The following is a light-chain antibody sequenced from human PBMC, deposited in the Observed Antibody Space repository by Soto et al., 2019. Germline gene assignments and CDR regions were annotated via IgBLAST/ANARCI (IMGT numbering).Light chain of an antibody. J-gene: IGKJ2*01. CDR3: QQRSNWPPYT. Sequence: EIVLTQSPATLSLSPGERATLSCRASQSVGSYLACYQQKPGQAPRLLIYDASNRATGIPPRFSGSGSGTDFTLTISSLAPADFAVYYCQQRSNWPPYTFGQGTKLEIK. CDR2: DAS. CDR1: QSVGSY. V-gene: IGKV3-11*01.